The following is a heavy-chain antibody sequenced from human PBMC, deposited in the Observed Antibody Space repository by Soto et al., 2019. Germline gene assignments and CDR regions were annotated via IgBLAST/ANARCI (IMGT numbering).Heavy chain of an antibody. CDR2: IYYSGST. CDR3: ARAWGRVFDY. J-gene: IGHJ4*02. CDR1: GGSISSYY. D-gene: IGHD2-15*01. Sequence: QVQLQESGPGLVKPSETLSLTCTVSGGSISSYYWSWIRQPPGKGLEWIGYIYYSGSTNYNPSLKSRVTISVDTSKNQFSLKLSSVNAADKAVYYCARAWGRVFDYWGQGTLVTVSS. V-gene: IGHV4-59*01.